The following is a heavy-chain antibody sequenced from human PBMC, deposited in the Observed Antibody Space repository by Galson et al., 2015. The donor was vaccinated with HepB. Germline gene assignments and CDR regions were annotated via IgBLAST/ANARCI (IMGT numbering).Heavy chain of an antibody. CDR1: GFSFSGYY. V-gene: IGHV3-11*05. CDR3: ARDPYYGSGGFDY. Sequence: SLRLSCAASGFSFSGYYMTWIRQAPGQGLEWVSYISGGSTYTNYADSVKGRFTVSRDNAKNSLFLQMNNLRAEDTAVYFCARDPYYGSGGFDYWGQGTPVTVSS. CDR2: ISGGSTYT. D-gene: IGHD3-10*01. J-gene: IGHJ4*02.